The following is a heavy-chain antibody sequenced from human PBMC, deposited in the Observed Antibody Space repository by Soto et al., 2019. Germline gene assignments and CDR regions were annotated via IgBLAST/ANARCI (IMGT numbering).Heavy chain of an antibody. CDR1: GGSVTSYF. CDR3: ASLGGITMVRGGLTACNS. V-gene: IGHV4-59*08. D-gene: IGHD3-10*01. Sequence: SVTLSLTCTVSGGSVTSYFWSCIRQPPGKGLEWIAYISYGGGINYNPSLNSRLTISVDTSKNQFALKMSSVTAADTAVYYCASLGGITMVRGGLTACNSCGQGTTGTVSS. CDR2: ISYGGGI. J-gene: IGHJ6*02.